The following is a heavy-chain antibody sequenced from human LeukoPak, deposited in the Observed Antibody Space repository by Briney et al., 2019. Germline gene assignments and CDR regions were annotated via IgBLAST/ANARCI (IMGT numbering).Heavy chain of an antibody. CDR1: GFTFSSYE. CDR2: ISSSGSTI. V-gene: IGHV3-48*03. J-gene: IGHJ6*04. CDR3: AELGITMIGGV. D-gene: IGHD3-10*02. Sequence: GGSLRLSCAASGFTFSSYEMDWVRQAPGKGLEWVSYISSSGSTIYCADSVKGRFTISRDNAKNSLYLQMNSLRAEDTAVYYCAELGITMIGGVWGKGTTVTISS.